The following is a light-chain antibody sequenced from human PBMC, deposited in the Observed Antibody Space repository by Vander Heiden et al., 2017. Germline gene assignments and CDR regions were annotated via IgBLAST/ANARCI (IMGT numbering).Light chain of an antibody. CDR3: QQRSNWPAA. CDR1: QSVSSY. V-gene: IGKV3-11*02. CDR2: DAS. J-gene: IGKJ4*01. Sequence: EIALTQSPATQSLSPGERATLSCRASQSVSSYLAWYQQKPGQAPRLLIYDASNRATGVPARFSGSGSERDFTLTISSLEPEDFAIYYCQQRSNWPAAFGGGTMVEIK.